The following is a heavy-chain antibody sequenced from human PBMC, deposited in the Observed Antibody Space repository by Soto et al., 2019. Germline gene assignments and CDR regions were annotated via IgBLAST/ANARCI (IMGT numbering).Heavy chain of an antibody. Sequence: GGSLRLSCAASGFTFSSYSMNWVRQAPGKGLEWVSYISSSSSTIYYADSVKGRFTISRDNAKNSLYLQMNSLRDEDTAVYYCARGDSRTYYYDSSGYYHRHPFDIWARRTIDT. CDR3: ARGDSRTYYYDSSGYYHRHPFDI. CDR2: ISSSSSTI. CDR1: GFTFSSYS. V-gene: IGHV3-48*02. D-gene: IGHD3-22*01. J-gene: IGHJ3*02.